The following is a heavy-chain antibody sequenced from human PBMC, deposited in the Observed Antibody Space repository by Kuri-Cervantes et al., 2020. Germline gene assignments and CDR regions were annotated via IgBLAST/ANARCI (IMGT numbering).Heavy chain of an antibody. CDR1: GYTFTGYY. CDR2: INPNSGGT. J-gene: IGHJ3*02. Sequence: ASVKVSCKASGYTFTGYYMHWVRQAPGQGLEWMGWINPNSGGTSYAQKFQGRVTMTRDTSTSTVYMELSSLRSEDTAVYYCARGYRYYYDSSGYHDAFDIWGQGTMVTVSS. V-gene: IGHV1-2*02. D-gene: IGHD3-22*01. CDR3: ARGYRYYYDSSGYHDAFDI.